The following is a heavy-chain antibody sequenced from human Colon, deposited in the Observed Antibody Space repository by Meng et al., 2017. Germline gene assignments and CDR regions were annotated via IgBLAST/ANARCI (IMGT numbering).Heavy chain of an antibody. D-gene: IGHD3-10*02. CDR3: ARDWGDVRGGFDF. CDR2: TYYRSKYYN. V-gene: IGHV6-1*01. J-gene: IGHJ4*02. CDR1: GDRVSSNSAA. Sequence: QVQLQQSGPGLVKPSQTLSLPCAISGDRVSSNSAAWNWIRQSPSRGLEWLGRTYYRSKYYNDYALSVKSRITINPDTSKNQFSLQLNSVTPEDTAIYYCARDWGDVRGGFDFWGQGTLVTVSS.